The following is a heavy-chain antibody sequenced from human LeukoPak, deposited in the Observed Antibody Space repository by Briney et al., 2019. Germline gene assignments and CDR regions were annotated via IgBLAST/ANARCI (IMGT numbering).Heavy chain of an antibody. CDR3: ARNGYCSSTSCYNWFDH. J-gene: IGHJ5*02. Sequence: ASVKVSCKASGYTFTGYYMHCVRHAAGQGLEWMGWINPNSGGTTCAKKFQSRVTMRRDTSISTAYLELSRMGSDGTAVYYCARNGYCSSTSCYNWFDHRSEGTVVTVSS. V-gene: IGHV1-2*02. CDR2: INPNSGGT. CDR1: GYTFTGYY. D-gene: IGHD2-2*01.